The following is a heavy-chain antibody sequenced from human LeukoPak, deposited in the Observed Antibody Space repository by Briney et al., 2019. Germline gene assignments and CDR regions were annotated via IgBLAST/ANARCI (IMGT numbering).Heavy chain of an antibody. Sequence: SETLSLTCAVYGGSFSGYYWSWIRQPPGKGLEWIGEINYSGSTKYNPSLKSRVTISVDTSKNQFSLKLSSVTAADTAVYYCARHRPYYDSSGYRRRWFDPWGQGTLVTVSS. CDR2: INYSGST. J-gene: IGHJ5*02. D-gene: IGHD3-22*01. CDR1: GGSFSGYY. V-gene: IGHV4-34*01. CDR3: ARHRPYYDSSGYRRRWFDP.